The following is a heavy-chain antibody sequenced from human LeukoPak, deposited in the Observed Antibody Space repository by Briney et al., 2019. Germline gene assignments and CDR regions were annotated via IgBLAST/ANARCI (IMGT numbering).Heavy chain of an antibody. CDR3: ARGHTSMASFDF. CDR1: GYXFIDYY. J-gene: IGHJ4*02. CDR2: INPDSGDT. Sequence: ASVKASCRASGYXFIDYYMYWVRQAPGQGLEWMGWINPDSGDTRYAQKFLGRVTMTRDTSITTAYMELSSLGSDDAAIYYCARGHTSMASFDFWGQGTLVTVSS. D-gene: IGHD5-18*01. V-gene: IGHV1-2*02.